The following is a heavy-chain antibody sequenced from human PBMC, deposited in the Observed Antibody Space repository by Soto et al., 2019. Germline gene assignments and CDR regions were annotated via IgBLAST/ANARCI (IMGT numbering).Heavy chain of an antibody. J-gene: IGHJ4*02. D-gene: IGHD4-4*01. CDR3: ARDLTTVTYRPKYYFDY. Sequence: GGSLRISCAASGFTFSSYGLQWVRQAPGKGLEWVAVIWYDGSNKYYADSVKGRFTISRDNSKNTLYLQMNSLRAEDTAVYYCARDLTTVTYRPKYYFDYWGQGTLVTVS. CDR2: IWYDGSNK. CDR1: GFTFSSYG. V-gene: IGHV3-33*01.